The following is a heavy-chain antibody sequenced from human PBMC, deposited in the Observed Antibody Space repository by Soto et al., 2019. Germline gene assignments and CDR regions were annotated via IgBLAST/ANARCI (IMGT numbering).Heavy chain of an antibody. J-gene: IGHJ4*02. CDR1: GFTFSNAW. Sequence: GGSLRLSCAASGFTFSNAWMNWVRQAPGKGLEWVGRIKSKTDGGTTDYAAPVKGRFTISRDDSKNTLYLQMNSLKTEDTAVYYCTVHPLSGSEYYFDYWGQGTLVTVSS. CDR2: IKSKTDGGTT. V-gene: IGHV3-15*07. CDR3: TVHPLSGSEYYFDY.